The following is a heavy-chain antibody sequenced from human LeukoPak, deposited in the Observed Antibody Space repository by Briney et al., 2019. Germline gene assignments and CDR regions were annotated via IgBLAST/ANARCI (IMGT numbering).Heavy chain of an antibody. V-gene: IGHV3-23*01. D-gene: IGHD1-26*01. CDR2: ISDSGDST. Sequence: GRSLRLSCAASGFTFDDYAMHWVRHAPGKGLEWVSGISDSGDSTYYADSVKGRFTISRDNSKNTLYLQMNSLRVEDTAVYYCAKEGRYGGGWKPFDYWGQGTLVTVSS. J-gene: IGHJ4*02. CDR3: AKEGRYGGGWKPFDY. CDR1: GFTFDDYA.